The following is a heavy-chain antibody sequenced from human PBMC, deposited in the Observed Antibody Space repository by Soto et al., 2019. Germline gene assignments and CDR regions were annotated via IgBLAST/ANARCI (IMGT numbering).Heavy chain of an antibody. V-gene: IGHV4-31*03. J-gene: IGHJ3*02. D-gene: IGHD3-22*01. Sequence: QVQLQESGPGLVKPSQTLSLTCTVSGGSISSGGYYWSWIRQHPGKGLEWIGYIYYSGSTYYNPSLKRRVTISVDTSKNQFSLKLSSVTAADTAVYCCARAPRPDYDMGVAFDIWGQGTMVTVSS. CDR1: GGSISSGGYY. CDR3: ARAPRPDYDMGVAFDI. CDR2: IYYSGST.